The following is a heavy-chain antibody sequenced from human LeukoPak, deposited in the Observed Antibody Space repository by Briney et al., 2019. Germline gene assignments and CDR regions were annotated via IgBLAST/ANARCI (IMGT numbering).Heavy chain of an antibody. V-gene: IGHV4-31*03. CDR3: ARKLGVVTAIPHFDY. CDR2: IFYSGNI. Sequence: SETLSLTCTVSGGSISSGSYSWNWIRQHPGRGLEWIGYIFYSGNIYYNPSLKSRVTISVDTSKNQFSLKLSSVTAADTAVYYCARKLGVVTAIPHFDYRGQGALVTVSS. J-gene: IGHJ4*02. D-gene: IGHD2-21*02. CDR1: GGSISSGSYS.